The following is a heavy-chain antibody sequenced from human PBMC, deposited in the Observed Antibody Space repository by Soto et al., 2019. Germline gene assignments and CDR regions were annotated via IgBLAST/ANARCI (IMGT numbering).Heavy chain of an antibody. D-gene: IGHD3-9*01. J-gene: IGHJ6*02. CDR1: GGSFSGYY. V-gene: IGHV4-34*01. Sequence: SETLSLTCAVYGGSFSGYYWSWIRQPPGKGLEWIGEINHSGSTNYNPSLKSRVTISVDTSKNQFSLKLSSVTAADTAVYYCARPRYYDILTGPIDYYYGMDVWGQGTTVTVSS. CDR3: ARPRYYDILTGPIDYYYGMDV. CDR2: INHSGST.